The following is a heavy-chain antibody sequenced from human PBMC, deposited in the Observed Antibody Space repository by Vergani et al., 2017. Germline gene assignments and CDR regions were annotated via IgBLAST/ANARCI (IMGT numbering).Heavy chain of an antibody. J-gene: IGHJ4*02. V-gene: IGHV3-9*01. Sequence: EVQLVESGGGLVQPGRSLRLSCAASGFTFDDYAMHWVRQAPGKGLEWVSGISWNSGSIGYADSVKGRFTISRDNSKNTLYLQMNSLRAEDTAVYYCAKESGSGLNFDYWGQGTLVTVSS. CDR3: AKESGSGLNFDY. CDR2: ISWNSGSI. CDR1: GFTFDDYA. D-gene: IGHD1-14*01.